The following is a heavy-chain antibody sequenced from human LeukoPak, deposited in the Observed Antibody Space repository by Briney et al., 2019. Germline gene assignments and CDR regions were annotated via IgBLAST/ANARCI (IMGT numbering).Heavy chain of an antibody. V-gene: IGHV1-8*01. CDR2: MNPNSGDT. CDR1: GYTFTIYD. J-gene: IGHJ4*02. CDR3: ARGPAGDY. Sequence: ASVKVSCKASGYTFTIYDICWVRQAPGQGLEWMGWMNPNSGDTGYAQNFQGRVTMTRDTSISTAYMELSSLRSDDTAVYYCARGPAGDYWGQGTLVTVSS.